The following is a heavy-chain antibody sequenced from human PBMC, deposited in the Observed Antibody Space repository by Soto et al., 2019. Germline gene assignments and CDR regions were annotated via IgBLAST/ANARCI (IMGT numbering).Heavy chain of an antibody. Sequence: PSETLSLTCTLSGGSIGSSSNYWSWIRQHPGKGLEWIGYIYYTGNTYYNPSLKSRVTISVDTSKNQFSLKLSSVTAADTAVYYCARVLTISGLVMYAFDTWGQGTMVTVSS. J-gene: IGHJ3*02. V-gene: IGHV4-31*03. D-gene: IGHD3-3*01. CDR2: IYYTGNT. CDR1: GGSIGSSSNY. CDR3: ARVLTISGLVMYAFDT.